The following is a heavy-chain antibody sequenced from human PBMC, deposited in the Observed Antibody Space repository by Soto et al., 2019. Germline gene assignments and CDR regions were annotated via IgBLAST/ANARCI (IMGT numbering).Heavy chain of an antibody. V-gene: IGHV1-8*01. Sequence: QVQLGQSGAEVKKPGASVKVSCKASGYTFTSYDINWVRQATGQGLEWMGWMNPNSGNTGYAQKFQGRVTMTRNTYISTAYMELSSLRAADTAASSCTREKGCRDVWGQGTTVTVSS. J-gene: IGHJ6*02. CDR1: GYTFTSYD. CDR3: TREKGCRDV. CDR2: MNPNSGNT.